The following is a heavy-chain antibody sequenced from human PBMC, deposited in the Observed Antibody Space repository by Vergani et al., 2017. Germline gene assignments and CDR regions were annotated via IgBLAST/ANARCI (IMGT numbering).Heavy chain of an antibody. CDR2: IIPIFGTA. Sequence: QVQLVQSGAEVKKPGSSVKFSCKASGGTFSSYAISWVRQAPGQGLEWMGRIIPIFGTANYAQKFQGRVTITADESTSTAYMELSSLRSEDTAVYYCASPLGGIEAAGTLDYWGQGTLVTVSS. D-gene: IGHD6-13*01. CDR3: ASPLGGIEAAGTLDY. V-gene: IGHV1-69*13. CDR1: GGTFSSYA. J-gene: IGHJ4*02.